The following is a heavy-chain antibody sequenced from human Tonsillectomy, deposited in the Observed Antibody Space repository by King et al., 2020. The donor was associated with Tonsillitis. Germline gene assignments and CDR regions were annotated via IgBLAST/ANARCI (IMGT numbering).Heavy chain of an antibody. CDR1: GYTFTAYY. D-gene: IGHD3-10*01. J-gene: IGHJ3*02. V-gene: IGHV1-2*02. CDR2: INPSSGGT. Sequence: QLVQSGAEVKKPGASVKVSCKASGYTFTAYYMHWVRQAPGQGLEWMGWINPSSGGTGYAQKFQGRVSMTRDTSISTAYMELSRLRSDETAVYYCAGDYYGSGTYYGAFDIWGQGTMVTVSS. CDR3: AGDYYGSGTYYGAFDI.